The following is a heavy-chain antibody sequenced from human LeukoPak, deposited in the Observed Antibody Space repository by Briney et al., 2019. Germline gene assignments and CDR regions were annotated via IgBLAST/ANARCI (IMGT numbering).Heavy chain of an antibody. CDR2: INLNSGGT. Sequence: ASVKVSCKASGYTFVDYYMHWVRQAPGQGLEWMGWINLNSGGTNYAQNFQGRVTMTRDTSINTAYMELSRLRSDDTAVFYCATFFCNDTYFDTLDVWGQGTTVTVSS. V-gene: IGHV1-2*02. J-gene: IGHJ6*02. CDR3: ATFFCNDTYFDTLDV. D-gene: IGHD3-9*01. CDR1: GYTFVDYY.